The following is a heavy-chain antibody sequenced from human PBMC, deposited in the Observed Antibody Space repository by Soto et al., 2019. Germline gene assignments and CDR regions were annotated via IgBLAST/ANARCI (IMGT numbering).Heavy chain of an antibody. Sequence: QVQLQESGPGLVKPSQTLSLTCTVSGGSISSGGYYWSWIRQHPGKGLEWIGYVHYSGSTYYNPSLKSRVIISADTSKNQFSLKLNSVTAADTAVYYCARGAYDSSSYRWFDPWGQGTLVTVSS. CDR2: VHYSGST. V-gene: IGHV4-31*03. D-gene: IGHD3-22*01. J-gene: IGHJ5*02. CDR1: GGSISSGGYY. CDR3: ARGAYDSSSYRWFDP.